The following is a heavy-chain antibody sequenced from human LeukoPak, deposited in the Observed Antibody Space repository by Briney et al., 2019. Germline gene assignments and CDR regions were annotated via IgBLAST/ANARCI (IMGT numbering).Heavy chain of an antibody. CDR3: ARGRPDYDFWSGYYWGSASHFDY. D-gene: IGHD3-3*01. V-gene: IGHV4-34*01. CDR2: INHSGST. CDR1: GGSFSGYY. Sequence: SETLSLTCAVDGGSFSGYYWSWIRQPLGKGLEWIGEINHSGSTNYNPSLKSRVTISVDTSKNQFSLKLSSVTAADTAVYYCARGRPDYDFWSGYYWGSASHFDYWGQGTLVTVSS. J-gene: IGHJ4*02.